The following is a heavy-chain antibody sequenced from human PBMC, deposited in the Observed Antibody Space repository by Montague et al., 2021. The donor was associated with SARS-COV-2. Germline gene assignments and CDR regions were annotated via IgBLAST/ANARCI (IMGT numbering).Heavy chain of an antibody. CDR2: ISSSSSYI. V-gene: IGHV3-21*01. Sequence: LRLSCAASGFTFSSYSMNWVRQAPGKGLEWVSSISSSSSYIYYAGSVKGRFTISRDNAKNSLYLQMNSLRAEDTAVYYCARDAHYDILTGYFGYWGQGTLVTVSS. D-gene: IGHD3-9*01. CDR1: GFTFSSYS. J-gene: IGHJ4*02. CDR3: ARDAHYDILTGYFGY.